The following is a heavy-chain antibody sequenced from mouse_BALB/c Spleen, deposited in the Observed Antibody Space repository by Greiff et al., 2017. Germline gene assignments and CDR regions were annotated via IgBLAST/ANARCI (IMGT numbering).Heavy chain of an antibody. Sequence: EVQLVESGGGLVKPGGSLKLSCAASGFTFSDYYMYWVRQTPEKRLEWVATISDGGSYTYYPDSVKGRFTISRDNAKNNLYLQMSSLKSEDTAMYYCARDQDSLRAMDYWGQGTSVTVSS. D-gene: IGHD1-2*01. CDR1: GFTFSDYY. V-gene: IGHV5-4*02. CDR3: ARDQDSLRAMDY. J-gene: IGHJ4*01. CDR2: ISDGGSYT.